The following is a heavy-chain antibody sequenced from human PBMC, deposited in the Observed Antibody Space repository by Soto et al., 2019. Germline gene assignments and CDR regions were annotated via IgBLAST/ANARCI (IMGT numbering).Heavy chain of an antibody. V-gene: IGHV3-21*04. J-gene: IGHJ3*02. Sequence: GGSLRLSCAASGFTFSSYSMNWVSQAPGKGLEWVSSISSSSSYIYYADSVKGRFTIPRDNSKNTLYLQMNSLRAEDTAVYYCARDRCSGGSCPDAFDIWGQGTMVTVSS. CDR1: GFTFSSYS. CDR3: ARDRCSGGSCPDAFDI. D-gene: IGHD2-15*01. CDR2: ISSSSSYI.